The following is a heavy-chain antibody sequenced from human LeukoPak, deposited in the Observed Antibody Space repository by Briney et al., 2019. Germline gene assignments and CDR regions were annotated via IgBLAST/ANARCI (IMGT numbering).Heavy chain of an antibody. CDR1: GFTVNSNY. D-gene: IGHD6-6*01. CDR2: IHTGGTT. CDR3: ARGTPSYSSSQNYFDY. J-gene: IGHJ4*02. V-gene: IGHV3-66*02. Sequence: GGSLRLSCAASGFTVNSNYMSWVRQAPGKGLVWVSVIHTGGTTYYSDSVKGRFAISRDNSKNTLYLQMNGLRTEDTAVYYCARGTPSYSSSQNYFDYWGQGTLVTVSS.